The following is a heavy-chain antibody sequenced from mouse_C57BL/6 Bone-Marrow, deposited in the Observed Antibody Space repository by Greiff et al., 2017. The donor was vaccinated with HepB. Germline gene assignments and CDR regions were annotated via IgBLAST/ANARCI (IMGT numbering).Heavy chain of an antibody. Sequence: EVMLVESEGGLVQPGSSMKLSCTASGFTFSDYYMAWVRQVPEKGLEWVANFNYDGSSTYYLDSLKSRFIISRDNAKNILYLQMSSLKSEDTATYYCARVRHYGIWYFDVWGTGTTVTVSS. V-gene: IGHV5-16*01. CDR1: GFTFSDYY. CDR2: FNYDGSST. CDR3: ARVRHYGIWYFDV. J-gene: IGHJ1*03. D-gene: IGHD2-1*01.